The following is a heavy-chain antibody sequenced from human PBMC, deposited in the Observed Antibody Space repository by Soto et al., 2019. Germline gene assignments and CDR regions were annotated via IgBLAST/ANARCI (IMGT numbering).Heavy chain of an antibody. CDR2: ISGSGGST. CDR1: GFTFSSYV. J-gene: IGHJ6*02. V-gene: IGHV3-23*01. D-gene: IGHD1-26*01. CDR3: AKDGWEVPDYYYGMDV. Sequence: GGSLRLSCAASGFTFSSYVMSWVRQAPGKGLEWVSAISGSGGSTYYADSVKGRFTISRDNSKNTLYLQMNSLRAEDTAVYYCAKDGWEVPDYYYGMDVWGQGTTVTVSS.